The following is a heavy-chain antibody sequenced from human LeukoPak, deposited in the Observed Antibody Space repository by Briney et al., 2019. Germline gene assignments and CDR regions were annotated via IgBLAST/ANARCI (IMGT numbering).Heavy chain of an antibody. V-gene: IGHV4-34*01. Sequence: PAETLSLTCAVYGGSFSGYDLSWIRQPPGKGLEWIGEINHSGSTNYNPSLKSRVTISVDTSQKPFSLKLSSVTAADTAVYYCARGMCSSTSCYFVGTWFDPWGQGTLVTVSS. CDR3: ARGMCSSTSCYFVGTWFDP. D-gene: IGHD2-2*01. CDR1: GGSFSGYD. J-gene: IGHJ5*02. CDR2: INHSGST.